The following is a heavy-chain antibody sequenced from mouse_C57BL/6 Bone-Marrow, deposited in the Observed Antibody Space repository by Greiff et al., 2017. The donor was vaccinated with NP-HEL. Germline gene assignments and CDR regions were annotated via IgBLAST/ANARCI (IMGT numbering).Heavy chain of an antibody. CDR1: GFTFSSYG. J-gene: IGHJ2*01. Sequence: EVQLVESGGDLVKPGGSLKLSCAASGFTFSSYGMSWVRQTPDKRLEWVATISSGGSYTNYPDSLKGRSTLPSDKAKNTLYLQLSSLKSEYTAMYYCARHYYSNYFDYWGQGTTLTVSS. D-gene: IGHD2-5*01. CDR3: ARHYYSNYFDY. V-gene: IGHV5-6*01. CDR2: ISSGGSYT.